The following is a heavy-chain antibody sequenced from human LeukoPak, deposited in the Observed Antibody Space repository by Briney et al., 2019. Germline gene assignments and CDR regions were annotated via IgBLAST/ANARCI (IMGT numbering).Heavy chain of an antibody. CDR1: GYTFTSYG. D-gene: IGHD3-22*01. J-gene: IGHJ3*02. Sequence: ASVKVSCKASGYTFTSYGISWVRQAPGQGLEWMGWISAYNGNTNYAQKLQGRVTMTIDTSTSTAYMELRSLRSDDTAVYYCAREGDSSSADAFDIWGQGTMVTVSS. CDR3: AREGDSSSADAFDI. V-gene: IGHV1-18*01. CDR2: ISAYNGNT.